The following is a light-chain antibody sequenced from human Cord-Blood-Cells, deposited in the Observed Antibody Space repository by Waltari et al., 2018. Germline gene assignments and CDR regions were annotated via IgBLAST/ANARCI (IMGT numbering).Light chain of an antibody. CDR3: QQYNNWPPVA. J-gene: IGKJ2*01. V-gene: IGKV3-15*01. CDR1: QSVSSN. Sequence: EIVMTQSPATLSVSPGERATLSCRASQSVSSNLAWYQQKPGQAPRLLIYGASTRATGIPARFSGSGSGTEFTLTISSLQSEEFAVYYCQQYNNWPPVAFGQGTKLEIK. CDR2: GAS.